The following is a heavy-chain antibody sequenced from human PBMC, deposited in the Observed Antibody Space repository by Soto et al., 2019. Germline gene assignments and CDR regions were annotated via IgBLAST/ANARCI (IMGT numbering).Heavy chain of an antibody. D-gene: IGHD3-10*01. Sequence: DVQLVESGGGLVQPGRSLRLSCAASGFTFDDYAMHWVRQAPGKGLEWVSGISWNSGSIGYADSVKGRFTISRDNAKNSLYLQMNSLRAEDTALYYCAKGNRYGSGSPTDYWGQGTLVTVSS. J-gene: IGHJ4*02. CDR1: GFTFDDYA. V-gene: IGHV3-9*01. CDR2: ISWNSGSI. CDR3: AKGNRYGSGSPTDY.